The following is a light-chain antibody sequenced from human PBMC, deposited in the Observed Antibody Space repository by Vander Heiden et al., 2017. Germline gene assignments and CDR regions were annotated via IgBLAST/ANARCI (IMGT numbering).Light chain of an antibody. CDR3: QSYDSSLSGSRV. J-gene: IGLJ2*01. Sequence: QSVLTQPPSVSGAPGQRFTIPCTGSSSNIGAGYDVHWYQQLPGTAPKLLIYGNSNRPSGVPDRFSGSKSGTSASLAITGLQAEDEADYYCQSYDSSLSGSRVFGGGTKLTVL. CDR1: SSNIGAGYD. V-gene: IGLV1-40*01. CDR2: GNS.